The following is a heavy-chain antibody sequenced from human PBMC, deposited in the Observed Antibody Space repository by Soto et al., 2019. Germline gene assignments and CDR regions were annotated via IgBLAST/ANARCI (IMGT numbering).Heavy chain of an antibody. CDR1: GFTFSSYA. V-gene: IGHV3-23*01. Sequence: GGSLRLSCAASGFTFSSYAMSWVRQAPGKGLEWVSAISGSGGSTYYADSVKGRFTISRDNSKNTLYLQMNSLRAEDTAVYYCAKDLMSMTPWAEYFQHWGQGTLVTVSS. CDR2: ISGSGGST. CDR3: AKDLMSMTPWAEYFQH. J-gene: IGHJ1*01. D-gene: IGHD2-8*01.